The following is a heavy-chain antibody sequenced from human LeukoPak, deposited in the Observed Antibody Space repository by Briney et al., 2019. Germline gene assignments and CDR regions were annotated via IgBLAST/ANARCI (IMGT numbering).Heavy chain of an antibody. Sequence: SETLSLTCTVSGGSISSYYWSWIRQPPGKGLEWIGYIYYSGSTNYNPSLKSRVTISVDTSKNQFSLKLSSVTAADTAVYYCARHLRGYYYDSSGYYYADYFDYWGQGTLVTVSS. D-gene: IGHD3-22*01. V-gene: IGHV4-59*08. CDR3: ARHLRGYYYDSSGYYYADYFDY. J-gene: IGHJ4*02. CDR1: GGSISSYY. CDR2: IYYSGST.